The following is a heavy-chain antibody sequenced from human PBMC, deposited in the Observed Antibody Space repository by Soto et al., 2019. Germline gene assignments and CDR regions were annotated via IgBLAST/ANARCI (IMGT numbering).Heavy chain of an antibody. D-gene: IGHD3-10*01. CDR2: IKSKTNGGTT. V-gene: IGHV3-15*01. J-gene: IGHJ6*02. Sequence: GSLRLSCAASGFTFSNAWMSWVRQAPGKGLEWVGRIKSKTNGGTTDYAAPVKGRFTISRDDSKNTLYLQMNSLKTEDTAVYYCSTMGEWFGNKDYYYGMDVWGQGTTVTVSS. CDR1: GFTFSNAW. CDR3: STMGEWFGNKDYYYGMDV.